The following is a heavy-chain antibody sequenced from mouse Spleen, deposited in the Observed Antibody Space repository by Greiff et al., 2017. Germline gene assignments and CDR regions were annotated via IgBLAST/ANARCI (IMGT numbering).Heavy chain of an antibody. CDR3: ARDYGSSYERYFDV. CDR1: GYAFSSSW. J-gene: IGHJ1*01. Sequence: QVQLQQSGPELVKPGASVKISCKASGYAFSSSWMNWVKQRPGKGLEWIGRIYPGDGDTNYNGKFKGKATLTADKSSSTAYMQLSSLTSEDSAVYFCARDYGSSYERYFDVWGAGTTVTVSS. CDR2: IYPGDGDT. D-gene: IGHD1-1*01. V-gene: IGHV1-82*01.